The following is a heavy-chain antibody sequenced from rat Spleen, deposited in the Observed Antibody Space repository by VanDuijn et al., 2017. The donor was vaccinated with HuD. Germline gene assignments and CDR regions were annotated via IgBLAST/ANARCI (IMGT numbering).Heavy chain of an antibody. Sequence: EVQLVESGGGLMQPGRSLKLSCAASGFTFSNYDMAWVRQAATKGLEWIASISTGADNTYYRDSVKGRFTVSRDDANNTHYLQMDSLRSEDTATYYCAIHGGLRNWFDSWGQGTLVTVSS. D-gene: IGHD1-11*01. CDR3: AIHGGLRNWFDS. CDR1: GFTFSNYD. J-gene: IGHJ3*01. V-gene: IGHV5S13*01. CDR2: ISTGADNT.